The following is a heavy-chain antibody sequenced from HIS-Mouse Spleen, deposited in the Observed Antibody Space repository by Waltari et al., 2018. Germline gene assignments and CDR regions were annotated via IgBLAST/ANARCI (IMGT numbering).Heavy chain of an antibody. D-gene: IGHD7-27*01. Sequence: QVQLVQSGAEVKKPGSSVTVSCTASGGTFSSSAISWVRQAPGQGLEWMGGIIPIFGTANYAQKCQGRVTITADESTSTAYMELSSLRSEDTAVYYCARGPELGIPFDYWGQGTLVTVSS. CDR1: GGTFSSSA. J-gene: IGHJ4*02. CDR3: ARGPELGIPFDY. V-gene: IGHV1-69*01. CDR2: IIPIFGTA.